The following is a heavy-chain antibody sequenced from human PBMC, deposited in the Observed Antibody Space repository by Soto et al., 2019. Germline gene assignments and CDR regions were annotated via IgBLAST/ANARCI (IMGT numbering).Heavy chain of an antibody. Sequence: QVELXQSGPGLVRPSGTLSLTCRVSGTSIXSTYWWTWVRQSPGKGLEWIGEIYHNGITKYNPSLKSRVSLSVDKSNNQFSLKLTSVTAADTAVYYCATVPPRIVVVLAEFPTWGQGTLVTVSS. J-gene: IGHJ4*02. CDR2: IYHNGIT. CDR1: GTSIXSTYW. V-gene: IGHV4-4*02. CDR3: ATVPPRIVVVLAEFPT. D-gene: IGHD2-21*01.